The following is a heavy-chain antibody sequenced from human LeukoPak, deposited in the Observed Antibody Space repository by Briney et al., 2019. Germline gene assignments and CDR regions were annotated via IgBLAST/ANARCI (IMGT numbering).Heavy chain of an antibody. CDR1: GDSISRSGFY. J-gene: IGHJ4*02. Sequence: KPSEAPSLTCTVSGDSISRSGFYWGWIRQPPGKGLEWIGSMFYGETNSYNPSLKSRVIISLDTSKNQFSLNLNSVTAADTAVYHCARLERSRNDGTQYWGQGTLVTVSS. CDR3: ARLERSRNDGTQY. D-gene: IGHD4-23*01. V-gene: IGHV4-39*01. CDR2: MFYGETN.